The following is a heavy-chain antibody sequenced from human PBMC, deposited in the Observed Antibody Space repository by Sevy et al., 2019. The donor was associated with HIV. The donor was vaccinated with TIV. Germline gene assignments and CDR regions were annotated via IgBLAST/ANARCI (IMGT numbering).Heavy chain of an antibody. Sequence: ASVKVSCKASGYTFTSYGISWVRQAPGQGLEWMGWISAYNGNTNYAQKLQGRVTMTTDTSTSTAYMELRSLRSDDTAVYYCARDSRRGHSSGYYMDVWGKGTTVTVSS. J-gene: IGHJ6*03. CDR3: ARDSRRGHSSGYYMDV. CDR2: ISAYNGNT. D-gene: IGHD5-18*01. V-gene: IGHV1-18*01. CDR1: GYTFTSYG.